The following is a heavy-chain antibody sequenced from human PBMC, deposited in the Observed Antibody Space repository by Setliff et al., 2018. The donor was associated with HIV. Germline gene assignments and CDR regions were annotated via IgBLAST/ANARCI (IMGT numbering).Heavy chain of an antibody. Sequence: PSETLSLTCTVSGGSISSSSYYWGWIRQPPGKGLEWIGSIYYSGSTYYNPSLKSRVTMSLDTSKNQFSLKLTSVTAADTAVYYCAREGYYYDSTKYAFDIWGQGTMVTVSS. CDR1: GGSISSSSYY. J-gene: IGHJ3*02. D-gene: IGHD3-22*01. V-gene: IGHV4-39*07. CDR3: AREGYYYDSTKYAFDI. CDR2: IYYSGST.